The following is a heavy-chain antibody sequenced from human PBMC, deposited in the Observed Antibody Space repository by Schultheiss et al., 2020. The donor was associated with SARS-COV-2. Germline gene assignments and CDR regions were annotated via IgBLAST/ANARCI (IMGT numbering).Heavy chain of an antibody. D-gene: IGHD6-19*01. CDR2: IYYSGST. CDR3: ARVGLAVAGILGC. CDR1: GGSISSSSYY. V-gene: IGHV4-39*07. Sequence: SETLSLTCTVSGGSISSSSYYWGWIRQPPGKGLEWIGSIYYSGSTYYNPSLKSRVTISVDTSKNQFSLKLSSVTAADTAVYYCARVGLAVAGILGCWGQGTLVTVSS. J-gene: IGHJ4*02.